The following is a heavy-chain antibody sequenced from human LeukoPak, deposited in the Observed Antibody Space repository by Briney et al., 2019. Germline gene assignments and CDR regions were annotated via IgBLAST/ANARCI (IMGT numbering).Heavy chain of an antibody. Sequence: ASVKVSCKASGYTFTSYDINWVRQATGQGLEWMGWMNPNSGNTGYAQKFQGRVTMTRNTSISTAYMELSSLRSEDTAVYYCARYTAMALDYYYYMDVWGKGTTVTVPS. V-gene: IGHV1-8*01. J-gene: IGHJ6*03. CDR3: ARYTAMALDYYYYMDV. CDR1: GYTFTSYD. D-gene: IGHD5-18*01. CDR2: MNPNSGNT.